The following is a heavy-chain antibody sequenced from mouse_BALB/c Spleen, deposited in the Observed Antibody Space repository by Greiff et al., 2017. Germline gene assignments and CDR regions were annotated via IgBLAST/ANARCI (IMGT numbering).Heavy chain of an antibody. V-gene: IGHV1-7*01. J-gene: IGHJ4*01. CDR1: GYTFTSYW. CDR3: ARSEYGNSQDY. D-gene: IGHD2-10*02. CDR2: INPSTGYT. Sequence: QVQLQQSGAELAKPGASVKMSCKASGYTFTSYWMHWVKQRPGQGLEWIGYINPSTGYTEYNQKFKDKATLTADKSSSTAYMQLSSLTSEDSAVYYCARSEYGNSQDYWGQGTSVTVSS.